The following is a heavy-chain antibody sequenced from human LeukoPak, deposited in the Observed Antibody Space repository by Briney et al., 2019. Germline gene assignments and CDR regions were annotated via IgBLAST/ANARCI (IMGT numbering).Heavy chain of an antibody. J-gene: IGHJ4*02. CDR1: GFTVSSNY. CDR2: ISGSGGSA. V-gene: IGHV3-23*01. D-gene: IGHD1-26*01. CDR3: FMVYSGSPRDSGVHDY. Sequence: PGGSLRLSCAASGFTVSSNYMSWVRQAPGKGLEWVSAISGSGGSAYYADSVKGRFTISRDNSKNTLYLQMNSLRAEDTAVYYCFMVYSGSPRDSGVHDYWGQGTLVTVSS.